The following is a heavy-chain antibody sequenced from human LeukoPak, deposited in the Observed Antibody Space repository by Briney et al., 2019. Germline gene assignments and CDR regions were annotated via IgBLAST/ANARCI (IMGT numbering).Heavy chain of an antibody. CDR3: ASMGYYYYGMDV. CDR2: IYYSGST. CDR1: GGSISSYY. D-gene: IGHD3-10*01. J-gene: IGHJ6*02. V-gene: IGHV4-59*01. Sequence: PSETLSLTCTVSGGSISSYYWSWIRQPPGKGLEWIGYIYYSGSTNYNPSLKSRVTISVDTSKNQFSLKLSSVTAADTAVYYCASMGYYYYGMDVWGQGTTVTVSS.